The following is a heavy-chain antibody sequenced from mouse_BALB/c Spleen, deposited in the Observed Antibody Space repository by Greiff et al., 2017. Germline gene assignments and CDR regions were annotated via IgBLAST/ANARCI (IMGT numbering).Heavy chain of an antibody. CDR1: GFNIKDTY. CDR3: ARLGYGNYEGYFDV. Sequence: VQLQQSGAELVKPGASVKLSCTASGFNIKDTYMHWVKQRPEQGLEWIGRIDPANGNTKYDPKFQGKATITADTSSNTAYLQLSSLTSEDTAVYYCARLGYGNYEGYFDVWGAGTTVTVSS. D-gene: IGHD2-1*01. J-gene: IGHJ1*01. CDR2: IDPANGNT. V-gene: IGHV14-3*02.